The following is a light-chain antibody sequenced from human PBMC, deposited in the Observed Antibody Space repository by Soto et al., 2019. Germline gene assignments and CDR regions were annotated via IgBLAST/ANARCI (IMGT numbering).Light chain of an antibody. Sequence: EIVLTQSPGTLSLSPGERATLSCRASQSVGSSYLAWYQQKLSQAPRLLIYVASSRATGIPDRCSGSGSGTDFTLTISRLEPEDFAGYYCQQYVSSRRTFGQGTKL. CDR2: VAS. V-gene: IGKV3-20*01. CDR3: QQYVSSRRT. CDR1: QSVGSSY. J-gene: IGKJ2*02.